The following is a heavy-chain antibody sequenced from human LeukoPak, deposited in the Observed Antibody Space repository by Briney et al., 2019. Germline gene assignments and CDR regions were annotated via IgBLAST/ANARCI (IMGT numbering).Heavy chain of an antibody. Sequence: GGSLTLSCAASGLTFSSYAMSWVRQAPGKGLEWVSAISGSGGSTYYADSVKGRFTIPRDNSRNTLYLQMNSLRAEDTAVYYCAKGGSFYYDTSGYLYWGQGTLVTVSS. D-gene: IGHD3-22*01. V-gene: IGHV3-23*01. J-gene: IGHJ4*02. CDR2: ISGSGGST. CDR3: AKGGSFYYDTSGYLY. CDR1: GLTFSSYA.